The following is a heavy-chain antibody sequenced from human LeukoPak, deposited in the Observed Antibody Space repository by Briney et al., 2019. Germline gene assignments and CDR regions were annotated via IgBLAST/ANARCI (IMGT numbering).Heavy chain of an antibody. J-gene: IGHJ4*02. V-gene: IGHV1-69*06. CDR1: GGTFSSYA. Sequence: TSVKVSCKASGGTFSSYAISWVRQAPGQGLEWMGRIIPIFGTANYAQKFQGRVTITADKSTSTAYMELSSLRSEDTAVYYCARDRDSSGTWDYRGQGTLVTVSS. CDR2: IIPIFGTA. CDR3: ARDRDSSGTWDY. D-gene: IGHD3-22*01.